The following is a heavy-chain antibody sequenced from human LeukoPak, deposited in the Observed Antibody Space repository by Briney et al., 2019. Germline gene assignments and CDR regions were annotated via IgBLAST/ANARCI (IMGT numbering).Heavy chain of an antibody. CDR3: ASVGGGSPY. V-gene: IGHV4-38-2*02. CDR2: IYGSGTT. J-gene: IGHJ4*02. Sequence: TPSETLSLTCTDSGYSISSGHFWRWIRQPPGKGLEWIGSIYGSGTTYYDPPLRSRVSISADTSKNYFSLELSSVTAADTAVYYCASVGGGSPYWGQGTLVTVSS. D-gene: IGHD3-16*01. CDR1: GYSISSGHF.